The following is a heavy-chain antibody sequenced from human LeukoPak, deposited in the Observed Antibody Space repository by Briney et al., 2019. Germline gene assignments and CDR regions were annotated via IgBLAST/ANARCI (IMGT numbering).Heavy chain of an antibody. Sequence: ASVKVSCKASGYTFTSYYMHWVRQAPGQGLEWMGIINPSGGSTSYAQKFQGRVTMTRDMSTSTVYMELSSLRSEDTAVYYCARDPHYDFWSGMGWFDPWGQGALVTVSS. CDR3: ARDPHYDFWSGMGWFDP. J-gene: IGHJ5*02. CDR1: GYTFTSYY. D-gene: IGHD3-3*01. CDR2: INPSGGST. V-gene: IGHV1-46*01.